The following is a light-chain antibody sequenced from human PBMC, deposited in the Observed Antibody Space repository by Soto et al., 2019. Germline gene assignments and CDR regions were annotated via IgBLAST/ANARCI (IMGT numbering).Light chain of an antibody. Sequence: QSVLTQPPSASGAPGQRVTISCSGTSSNIGDNYVYWYQQVPGTAPKLLIYSNIERSSGVPGRFSGSKSGTSASLAITGLRPEDEADYHCAAWDDSLNGVVFGGGTQLTVL. CDR2: SNI. CDR3: AAWDDSLNGVV. J-gene: IGLJ2*01. CDR1: SSNIGDNY. V-gene: IGLV1-47*01.